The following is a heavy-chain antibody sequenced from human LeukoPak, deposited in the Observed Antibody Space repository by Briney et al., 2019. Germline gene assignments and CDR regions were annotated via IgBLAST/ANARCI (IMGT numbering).Heavy chain of an antibody. V-gene: IGHV1-2*02. CDR1: GYTFTGYY. Sequence: ASVRVSCKASGYTFTGYYMHWVRQAPGQGLEWMGWINPNSGGTNYAQKFQGRVTMTRDTSISTAYMELSSLRSEDTAVYYCAREAGGSGSTDAFDIWGQGTMVTVSS. CDR3: AREAGGSGSTDAFDI. D-gene: IGHD3-10*01. J-gene: IGHJ3*02. CDR2: INPNSGGT.